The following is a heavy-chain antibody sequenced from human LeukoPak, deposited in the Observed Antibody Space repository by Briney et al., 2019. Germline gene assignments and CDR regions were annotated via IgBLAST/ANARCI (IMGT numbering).Heavy chain of an antibody. J-gene: IGHJ6*02. CDR3: ARDRRIQLWLRGNGMDV. CDR2: ISSSSSYI. D-gene: IGHD5-18*01. CDR1: GFTFSSYS. V-gene: IGHV3-21*01. Sequence: GGSLRLSCAASGFTFSSYSMNWVRQAPGKGLEWVSSISSSSSYIYYADSVKGRFTIPRDNAKNSLYLQMDGLRAEDTAVYYCARDRRIQLWLRGNGMDVWGQGTTVTVSS.